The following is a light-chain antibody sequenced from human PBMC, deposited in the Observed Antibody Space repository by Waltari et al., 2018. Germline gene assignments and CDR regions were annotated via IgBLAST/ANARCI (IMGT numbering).Light chain of an antibody. CDR3: SSFAGTNDFVR. Sequence: QSALTQPPSASGSPGQSVTISCTGTSSAIGRYNYVSWYQQHPGKAPKILMSDVDQGRSGIPERFAASWSGNTASRTGSGLRAGDEADYYCSSFAGTNDFVRFGGGTRLTVL. J-gene: IGLJ2*01. CDR2: DVD. CDR1: SSAIGRYNY. V-gene: IGLV2-8*01.